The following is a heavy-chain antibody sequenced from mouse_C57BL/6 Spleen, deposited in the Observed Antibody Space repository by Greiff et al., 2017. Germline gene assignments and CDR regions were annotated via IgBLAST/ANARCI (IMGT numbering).Heavy chain of an antibody. J-gene: IGHJ4*01. CDR3: ARPSYARGAMDY. D-gene: IGHD2-12*01. V-gene: IGHV5-17*01. CDR2: ISSGSSTI. CDR1: GFTFSDYG. Sequence: EVKLVESGGGLVKPGGSLKLSCAASGFTFSDYGMHWVRQAPETGLEWVAYISSGSSTIYYADTVKGRFTISRDNAKNTLFLHMTSLRSEDTAMYYCARPSYARGAMDYWGQGTSVTVSS.